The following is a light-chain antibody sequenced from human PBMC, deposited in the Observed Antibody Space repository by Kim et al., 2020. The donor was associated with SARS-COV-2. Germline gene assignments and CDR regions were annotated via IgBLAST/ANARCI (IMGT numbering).Light chain of an antibody. CDR2: DAS. Sequence: STSVGDRVTITCQASLDIRNYLNWYQQKPGKAPKLLIYDASNLEVGVPSRFSGSGAGSHFTFTISSLQPEDIATYYCQQYDNPPFTFGQGTKLEI. CDR3: QQYDNPPFT. CDR1: LDIRNY. J-gene: IGKJ2*01. V-gene: IGKV1-33*01.